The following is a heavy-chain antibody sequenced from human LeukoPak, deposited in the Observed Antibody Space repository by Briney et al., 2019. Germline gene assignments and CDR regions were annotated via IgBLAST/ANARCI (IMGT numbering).Heavy chain of an antibody. CDR2: IYSSGST. V-gene: IGHV4-4*07. CDR3: ARVASGAALTPFDY. Sequence: SETLSLTCTVSGGSISNYYWSWIRQPAGKGLEWIGHIYSSGSTNYSPSLKSRLTMSVDTSKNRFSLQLVSVTAADTAVYYCARVASGAALTPFDYWGQGTLVTVSS. J-gene: IGHJ4*02. D-gene: IGHD1-26*01. CDR1: GGSISNYY.